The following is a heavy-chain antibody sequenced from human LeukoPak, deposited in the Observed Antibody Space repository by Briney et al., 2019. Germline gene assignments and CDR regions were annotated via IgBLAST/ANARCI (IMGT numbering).Heavy chain of an antibody. J-gene: IGHJ4*02. CDR3: AKQARRVAATHYFDY. Sequence: GGSLRLSCAASGFTFSSYWMNWARQAPGKGLEWVSAISGSGSTYYADSVKGRFTISRDNSKNTLYLQMNSLRAEDTAVYYCAKQARRVAATHYFDYWGQGTLVTVSS. CDR1: GFTFSSYW. D-gene: IGHD6-19*01. V-gene: IGHV3-23*01. CDR2: ISGSGST.